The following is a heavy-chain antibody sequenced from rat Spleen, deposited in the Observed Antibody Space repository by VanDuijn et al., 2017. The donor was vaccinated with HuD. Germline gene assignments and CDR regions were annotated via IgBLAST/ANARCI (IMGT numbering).Heavy chain of an antibody. J-gene: IGHJ4*01. CDR2: ISYSGST. V-gene: IGHV3-1*01. D-gene: IGHD5-1*01. CDR3: ARGGSSYVMDA. Sequence: EVQLQESGPGLVKPSQSLSLTCSVTGCSITSHYWGWIRKFPGNKMEWIGHISYSGSTKYHPSLKSRIAITRDTSKNKFFLELNSVNLEDTATYYCARGGSSYVMDAWGQEASVTVSS. CDR1: GCSITSHY.